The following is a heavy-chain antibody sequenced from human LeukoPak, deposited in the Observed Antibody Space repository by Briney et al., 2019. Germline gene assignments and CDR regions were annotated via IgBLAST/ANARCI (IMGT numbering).Heavy chain of an antibody. CDR3: ARYTGGGVY. CDR1: GFTFSSGY. D-gene: IGHD2-2*02. Sequence: GGSLRLSCAVSGFTFSSGYMHWVRQPPGKGPVWVSCISSEGSNTIYADSVKGRFTISRDDARNTLYLQMNSLRDADTAVYYCARYTGGGVYWGQGTLVTVSS. V-gene: IGHV3-74*01. CDR2: ISSEGSNT. J-gene: IGHJ4*02.